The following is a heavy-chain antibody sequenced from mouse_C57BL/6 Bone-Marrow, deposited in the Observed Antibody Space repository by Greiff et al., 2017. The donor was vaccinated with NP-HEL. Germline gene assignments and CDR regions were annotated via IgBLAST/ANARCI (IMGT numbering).Heavy chain of an antibody. Sequence: QVQLKESGAELVRPGTSVKVSCKASGYAFTNYLIEWVKQRPGQGLEWIGVINPGSGGTNYNEKFKGKATLTAYKSSSTAYMQLSSLTSEDSAVYFCARSPFFYYYAMDYWGQGTSVTVSS. CDR3: ARSPFFYYYAMDY. J-gene: IGHJ4*01. CDR2: INPGSGGT. V-gene: IGHV1-54*01. CDR1: GYAFTNYL.